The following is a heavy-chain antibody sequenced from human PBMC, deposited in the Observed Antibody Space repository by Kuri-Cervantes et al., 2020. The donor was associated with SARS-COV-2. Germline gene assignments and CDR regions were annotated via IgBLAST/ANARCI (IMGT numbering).Heavy chain of an antibody. CDR2: INHSGST. CDR1: GDSFSGFY. J-gene: IGHJ6*02. CDR3: ARVRKQQLVGHYGMDV. Sequence: SQTLSLTCALYGDSFSGFYYSWIRQPPGKGLEWIGEINHSGSTNYNPSLKSRVTISVDKSKNQFSLKLSSVTAADTAVYYCARVRKQQLVGHYGMDVWGQGTTVTVSS. V-gene: IGHV4-34*01. D-gene: IGHD6-13*01.